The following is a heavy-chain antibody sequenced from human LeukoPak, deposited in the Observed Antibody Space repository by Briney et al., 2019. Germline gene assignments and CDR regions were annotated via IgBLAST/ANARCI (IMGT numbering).Heavy chain of an antibody. V-gene: IGHV3-33*01. CDR1: GFTFSSYG. J-gene: IGHJ4*02. D-gene: IGHD5-18*01. Sequence: GRSLRLSCAASGFTFSSYGMHWVRQAPGKGLEWVAVIWYDGSNKYYADSVKGRFTISRDNSKNTLYLQMNSLRAEDTAVYYCARDARIQLWLNFDYWGQGTLVTVSS. CDR3: ARDARIQLWLNFDY. CDR2: IWYDGSNK.